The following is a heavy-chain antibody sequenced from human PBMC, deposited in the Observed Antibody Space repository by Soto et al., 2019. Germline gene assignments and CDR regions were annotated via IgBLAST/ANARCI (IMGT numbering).Heavy chain of an antibody. CDR1: GFSLTTSGVG. D-gene: IGHD7-27*01. V-gene: IGHV2-5*01. Sequence: ESGPTLVNPTQTLTLTCTFSGFSLTTSGVGVGWIRQPPGKALEWLALIYWNDDKRYSPSLRGRLTITKDTSKNQVVLAMTNMDPVYTATYYCAHHTLTPATNWFDPWGLGTLVTVSS. CDR3: AHHTLTPATNWFDP. CDR2: IYWNDDK. J-gene: IGHJ5*02.